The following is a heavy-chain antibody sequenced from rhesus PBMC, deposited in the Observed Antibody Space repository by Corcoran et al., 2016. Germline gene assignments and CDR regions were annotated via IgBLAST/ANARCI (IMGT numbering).Heavy chain of an antibody. CDR2: IHDSSGST. J-gene: IGHJ4*01. Sequence: QVPLQESGPGLVKPSETLSLTCAVSDYSISSRYFWSSLRHPPGKGLDYIGYIHDSSGSTYYNPSLKSRVTISKDTSKTQFSLMLTSVTAADTAVYYCARLAAAGSIFDYWGQGVLVTVSS. V-gene: IGHV4-99*01. CDR3: ARLAAAGSIFDY. D-gene: IGHD6-31*01. CDR1: DYSISSRYF.